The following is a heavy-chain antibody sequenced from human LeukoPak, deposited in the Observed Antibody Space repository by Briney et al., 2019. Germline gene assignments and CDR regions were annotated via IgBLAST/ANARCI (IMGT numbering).Heavy chain of an antibody. CDR1: GYTFTSYG. CDR3: ARARPEGIVEWSGAFDI. D-gene: IGHD3-22*01. CDR2: ISAYNGNT. Sequence: ASVKVSCNASGYTFTSYGISWVRQAPGQGLEWMGWISAYNGNTNYAQKLQGRVTMTTDTSTSTAYMELRSLRSDDTAVYYCARARPEGIVEWSGAFDIWGQGTMVTVSS. V-gene: IGHV1-18*01. J-gene: IGHJ3*02.